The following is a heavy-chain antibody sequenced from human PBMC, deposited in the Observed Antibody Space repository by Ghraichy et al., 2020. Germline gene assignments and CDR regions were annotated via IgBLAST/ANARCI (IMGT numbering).Heavy chain of an antibody. CDR3: ARFHYYDSSGYYYYYYGMDV. CDR2: IYYSGST. Sequence: SETLSLTCTVSGGSISSYYWSWIRQPPGKGLEWIGYIYYSGSTNYNPSLKSRVTISVDTSKNQFSLKLSSVTAADTAVYYCARFHYYDSSGYYYYYYGMDVWGQGTTVTVSS. CDR1: GGSISSYY. J-gene: IGHJ6*02. V-gene: IGHV4-59*08. D-gene: IGHD3-22*01.